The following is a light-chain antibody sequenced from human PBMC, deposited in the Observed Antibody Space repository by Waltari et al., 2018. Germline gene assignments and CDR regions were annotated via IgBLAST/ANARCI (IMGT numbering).Light chain of an antibody. CDR2: KGN. J-gene: IGLJ3*02. CDR3: SLYMGSGIWV. CDR1: SGSLSTTSY. V-gene: IGLV8-61*01. Sequence: QTVVTQEPSLSVSPGGTVTLTCVLSSGSLSTTSYATWYQQTPGQPPRTLVYKGNSRSSGVPDRFSGSILGNKAALTITGAQADDESDYYCSLYMGSGIWVFGGWTKLTVL.